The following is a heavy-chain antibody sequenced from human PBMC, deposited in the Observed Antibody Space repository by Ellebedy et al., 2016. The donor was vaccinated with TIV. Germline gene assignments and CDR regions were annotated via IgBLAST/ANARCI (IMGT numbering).Heavy chain of an antibody. D-gene: IGHD3-16*01. J-gene: IGHJ6*02. CDR1: GYTFTSYY. CDR2: INPSGGST. V-gene: IGHV1-46*01. Sequence: ASVKVSCKASGYTFTSYYMHWVRQAPGQGLEWMGIINPSGGSTSYAQKFQGRVTMTRDTSTSTVYMELSSLRSEDTAVYYCARGARGGEGAGYGMDVWGQGTTVTVSS. CDR3: ARGARGGEGAGYGMDV.